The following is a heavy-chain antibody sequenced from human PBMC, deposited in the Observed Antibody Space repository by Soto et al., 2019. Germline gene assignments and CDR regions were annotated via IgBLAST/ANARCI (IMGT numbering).Heavy chain of an antibody. J-gene: IGHJ4*02. CDR1: GGSLSGYY. V-gene: IGHV4-34*01. CDR3: ARGQEGVVATH. CDR2: VKDGGHT. Sequence: QVQLQQWGAGLLKPSETLSLNCAVTGGSLSGYYWSWIRQPPGKGLEWIGEVKDGGHTNYSPSLRGGVTVSADPSNNQFSLRLSSVPAADTGVYYCARGQEGVVATHWDQGSLVTVSS. D-gene: IGHD5-12*01.